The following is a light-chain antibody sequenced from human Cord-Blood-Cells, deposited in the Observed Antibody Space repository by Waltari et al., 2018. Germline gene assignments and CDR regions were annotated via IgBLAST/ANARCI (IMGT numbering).Light chain of an antibody. CDR1: QCLLHSNGYNY. CDR3: MQALQTPWT. V-gene: IGKV2-28*01. J-gene: IGKJ1*01. CDR2: LGS. Sequence: DIVMTQSPLSLPVTPGEPASISCRSSQCLLHSNGYNYLDWYLQKPGQSPQLLIYLGSNRASGVPDRCSGSGSGTDFTLKISRVEAEDVGGYYCMQALQTPWTFGQGTKVEIK.